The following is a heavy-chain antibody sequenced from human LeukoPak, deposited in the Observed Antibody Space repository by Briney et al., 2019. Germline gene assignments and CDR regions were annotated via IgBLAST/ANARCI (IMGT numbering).Heavy chain of an antibody. Sequence: ASVKVSCKVSGYSLTELSMHWVRQAPGKGLEWMGGFDPEDGETIYAQKFLGRVTMTEDISTDTAYMELSSLRSEDTAVYYCTTVRTSSYYDSSGYYWFDSWGQGTLVTVSS. V-gene: IGHV1-24*01. CDR1: GYSLTELS. CDR2: FDPEDGET. J-gene: IGHJ5*01. D-gene: IGHD3-22*01. CDR3: TTVRTSSYYDSSGYYWFDS.